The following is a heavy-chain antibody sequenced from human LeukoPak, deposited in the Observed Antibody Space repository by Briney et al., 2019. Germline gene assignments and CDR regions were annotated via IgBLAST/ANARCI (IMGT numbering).Heavy chain of an antibody. Sequence: GGSLRLSCAASGFSFNTYAMSWVRQAPGKGLEWVSAISNTGGSTYYADSVKGRFTISRDKSKNTLSLQMNSLRAEDTAVYYCAQQVGYCSSGSCYFTYWGQGTPVTVSS. J-gene: IGHJ1*01. CDR2: ISNTGGST. D-gene: IGHD2-15*01. CDR3: AQQVGYCSSGSCYFTY. CDR1: GFSFNTYA. V-gene: IGHV3-23*01.